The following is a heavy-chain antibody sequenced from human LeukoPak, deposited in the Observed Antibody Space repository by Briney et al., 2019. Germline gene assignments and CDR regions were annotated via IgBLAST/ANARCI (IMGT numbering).Heavy chain of an antibody. CDR2: INSDGSST. CDR1: GFTFRIFW. Sequence: GGSLRLSCATSGFTFRIFWMHWVRQVPGKGLVWVSRINSDGSSTSYADSVKGRFTISRDNAKNTLYLQMNSLRVEGTAIYYCARKPAPADWGQGTLVTVSS. D-gene: IGHD6-25*01. V-gene: IGHV3-74*01. J-gene: IGHJ4*01. CDR3: ARKPAPAD.